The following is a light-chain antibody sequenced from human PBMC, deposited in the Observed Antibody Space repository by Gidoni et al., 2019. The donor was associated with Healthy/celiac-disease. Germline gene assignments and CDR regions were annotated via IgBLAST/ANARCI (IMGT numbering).Light chain of an antibody. J-gene: IGKJ3*01. V-gene: IGKV3-20*01. Sequence: EIELTQSPGTLSLFPGERAILSCRASQSVSNSFLAWYQQKPGQAPRLLIYGASNRATGLPDRFSGSGAGTDFTLTISRLEPEDFAVYYCHQYGRSPFTIGPGTKVDVK. CDR2: GAS. CDR3: HQYGRSPFT. CDR1: QSVSNSF.